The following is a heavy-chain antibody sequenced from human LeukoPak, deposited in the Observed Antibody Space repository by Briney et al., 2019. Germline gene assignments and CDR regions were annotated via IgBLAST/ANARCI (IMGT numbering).Heavy chain of an antibody. V-gene: IGHV4-34*01. J-gene: IGHJ4*02. CDR3: ARGVLGATKKVTAIPTYYFDY. CDR2: INHSGST. D-gene: IGHD2-21*02. Sequence: SETLSLTCAVYGGSFSGYYWSWIRQPPGKGLEWIGEINHSGSTNYNPSLKSRVTISVDRSKNQFSLKLGSVTAADTAVYYCARGVLGATKKVTAIPTYYFDYWGQGTLVTVSS. CDR1: GGSFSGYY.